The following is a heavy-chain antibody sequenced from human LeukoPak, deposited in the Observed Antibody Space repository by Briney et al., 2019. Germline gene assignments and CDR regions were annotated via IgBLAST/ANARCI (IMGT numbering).Heavy chain of an antibody. CDR2: ISSSSSYI. Sequence: PGGSLRLSCAASGFTFSSYSMNWVRQAPGKGLEWVSSISSSSSYIYYADSVKGRFTISRDNAKNSLYLQMSSLRAEDTAVYYCARVIIAVAGEVDYWGQGTLVTVSS. CDR3: ARVIIAVAGEVDY. D-gene: IGHD6-19*01. J-gene: IGHJ4*02. V-gene: IGHV3-21*01. CDR1: GFTFSSYS.